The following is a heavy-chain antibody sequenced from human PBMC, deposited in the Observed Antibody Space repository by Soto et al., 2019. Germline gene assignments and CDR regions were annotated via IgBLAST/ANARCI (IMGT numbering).Heavy chain of an antibody. Sequence: EVQLVESGGGLVQPGGSLRLSCAASGFTFSSYWMSWVRQAPGKGLEWLANIKQDGSDKYYVDSVKGRFTISRDNAKNALYLKMKSLIAEDASVYYCARDLEGVVVPAAMSRLSDYYIDVWGQGNPGTVSS. V-gene: IGHV3-7*01. CDR2: IKQDGSDK. CDR1: GFTFSSYW. CDR3: ARDLEGVVVPAAMSRLSDYYIDV. D-gene: IGHD2-2*01. J-gene: IGHJ6*03.